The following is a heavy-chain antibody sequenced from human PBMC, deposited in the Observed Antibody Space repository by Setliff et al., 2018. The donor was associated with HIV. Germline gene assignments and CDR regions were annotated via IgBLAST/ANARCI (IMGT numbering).Heavy chain of an antibody. CDR2: IYYSGST. Sequence: SETLSLTCTVSGASIPGYYWSWIRQPPGKGLEWIGYIYYSGSTNYNPSLKSRVTLSVDTSKNQFSLKLSSVTAADTAVYYCAGARDDDILTALGSNYWGQGTLVTVSS. CDR3: AGARDDDILTALGSNY. J-gene: IGHJ4*02. D-gene: IGHD3-9*01. CDR1: GASIPGYY. V-gene: IGHV4-59*01.